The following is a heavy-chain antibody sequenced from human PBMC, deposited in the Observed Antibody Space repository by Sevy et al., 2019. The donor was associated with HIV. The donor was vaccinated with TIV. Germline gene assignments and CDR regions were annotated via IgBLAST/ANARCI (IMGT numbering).Heavy chain of an antibody. D-gene: IGHD1-7*01. CDR2: TYYRSKWDS. V-gene: IGHV6-1*01. Sequence: SQTLSLTFAISGDSVSTSSATWNWFRQSPSRGLEWLGRTYYRSKWDSDYEVSVKGRVTINPDTSKNQFSLHLESVTPEDTAVYFCARGDELNSYYYGMDVWGQGTTVTVSS. CDR1: GDSVSTSSAT. CDR3: ARGDELNSYYYGMDV. J-gene: IGHJ6*02.